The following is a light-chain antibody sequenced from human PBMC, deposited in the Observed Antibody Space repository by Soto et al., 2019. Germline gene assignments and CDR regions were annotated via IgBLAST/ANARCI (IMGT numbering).Light chain of an antibody. Sequence: EIVLTQSPDTLSLSPGERATISCRASQSVTSNYLAWHQQKPGQAPRLLIYDASTRATGIPDRFSGSGSGTDFTLTISRLEPEDFAVYYCQQYGSSPFTFGPGTKVDIK. J-gene: IGKJ3*01. CDR3: QQYGSSPFT. CDR1: QSVTSNY. V-gene: IGKV3-20*01. CDR2: DAS.